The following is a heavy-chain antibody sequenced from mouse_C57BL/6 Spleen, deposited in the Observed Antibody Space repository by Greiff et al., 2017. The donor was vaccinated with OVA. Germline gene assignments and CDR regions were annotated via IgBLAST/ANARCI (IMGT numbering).Heavy chain of an antibody. J-gene: IGHJ4*01. V-gene: IGHV5-6*01. CDR1: GFTFSSYG. CDR2: ISSGGSYT. Sequence: EVQGVESGGDLVKPGGSLKLSCAASGFTFSSYGMSWVRQTPDKRLEWVATISSGGSYTYYPDSVKGRFTISRANAKNTLYLQMSSLKSEDTAMYYCARQSLLWSDYYAMDYWGQGTSVTVSS. CDR3: ARQSLLWSDYYAMDY. D-gene: IGHD2-1*01.